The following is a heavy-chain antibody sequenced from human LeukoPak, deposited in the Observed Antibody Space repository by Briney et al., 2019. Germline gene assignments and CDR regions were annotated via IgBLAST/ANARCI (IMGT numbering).Heavy chain of an antibody. CDR3: ARDIARPLVNPSLTLMKIDY. J-gene: IGHJ4*02. CDR2: INAGNGNT. CDR1: GYTFTSYA. Sequence: ASVKVSCKASGYTFTSYAMHWVRQAPGQRLEWMGWINAGNGNTKYSQKFQGRVTITRDTSASTAYMELSSLRSDDTAVYYCARDIARPLVNPSLTLMKIDYWGQGTLVTVSS. D-gene: IGHD1-14*01. V-gene: IGHV1-3*01.